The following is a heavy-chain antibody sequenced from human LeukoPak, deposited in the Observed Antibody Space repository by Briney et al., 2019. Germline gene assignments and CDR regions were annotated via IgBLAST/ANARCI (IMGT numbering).Heavy chain of an antibody. D-gene: IGHD2-15*01. CDR2: IKQDGREK. CDR3: ARDRTRILL. CDR1: GFTFTCCW. J-gene: IGHJ1*01. V-gene: IGHV3-7*01. Sequence: GGSLRLSCAASGFTFTCCWMSWVRQTPGKGLEWVASIKQDGREKFYADSVKGRFTISRDNAKNSLYLQVNSLRAEDTAVYYCARDRTRILLWGQGTLVTVSS.